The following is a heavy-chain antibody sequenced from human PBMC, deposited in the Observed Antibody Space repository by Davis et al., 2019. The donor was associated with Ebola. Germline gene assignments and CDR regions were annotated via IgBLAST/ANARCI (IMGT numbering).Heavy chain of an antibody. D-gene: IGHD3-3*01. Sequence: SKTLSLTCAVYGGSFSGYYWSWIRQPPGKGLEWIGEINHSGSTNYNPSLKSRVTISVDTSKNQFSLKLSSVTAADTAVYYCARVPARITIFGVVITDAFDIWGQGTMVTVSS. J-gene: IGHJ3*02. CDR1: GGSFSGYY. CDR2: INHSGST. V-gene: IGHV4-34*01. CDR3: ARVPARITIFGVVITDAFDI.